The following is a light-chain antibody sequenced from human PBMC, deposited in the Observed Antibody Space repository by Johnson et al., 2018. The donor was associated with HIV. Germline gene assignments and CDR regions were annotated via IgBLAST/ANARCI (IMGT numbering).Light chain of an antibody. CDR1: SSNIGNNY. CDR2: ENN. Sequence: QAVLTQPPSVSAAPGQKVTISCSVSSSNIGNNYVSWYQQLPGTAPKLLIYENNKRPSGIPDRFSGSKSGTSATLGITGLQTGDEADYYCGAWDNSLSGGLVVVGTGTKVTVL. V-gene: IGLV1-51*02. CDR3: GAWDNSLSGGLVV. J-gene: IGLJ1*01.